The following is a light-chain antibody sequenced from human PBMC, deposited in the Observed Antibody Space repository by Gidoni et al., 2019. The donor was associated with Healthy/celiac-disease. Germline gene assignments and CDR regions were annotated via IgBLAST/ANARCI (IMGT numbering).Light chain of an antibody. Sequence: DIQMTQSPSSLSASVGDRVTITCQASKDISNYLNWYQQKPGKAPKLLIYDASNLETGVPSRFSGSGSRTDFTFTISSLQPEDIATYYCQQCDNLPLPFGGGTKVEIK. CDR2: DAS. CDR3: QQCDNLPLP. CDR1: KDISNY. V-gene: IGKV1-33*01. J-gene: IGKJ4*01.